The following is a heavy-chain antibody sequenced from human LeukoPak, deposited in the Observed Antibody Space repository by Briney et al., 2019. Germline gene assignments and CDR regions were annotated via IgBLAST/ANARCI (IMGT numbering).Heavy chain of an antibody. CDR2: ISYDGRNI. J-gene: IGHJ4*02. CDR3: ARHLRGGWYGVDY. CDR1: GFTFDNYG. Sequence: PGGSLRLSCAASGFTFDNYGMHWVRQAPGKGLEWVAVISYDGRNIHYPDSVKGRFTISRDISTDTLWLQMDSLRTEDTAVYYCARHLRGGWYGVDYWGQGTLVTVSS. D-gene: IGHD6-19*01. V-gene: IGHV3-30*03.